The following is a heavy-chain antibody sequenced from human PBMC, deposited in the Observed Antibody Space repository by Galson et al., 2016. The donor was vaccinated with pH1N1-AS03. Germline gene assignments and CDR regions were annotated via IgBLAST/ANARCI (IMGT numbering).Heavy chain of an antibody. CDR2: IFTGGTT. J-gene: IGHJ4*02. D-gene: IGHD3-3*01. Sequence: SLRLSCAVSGFSVSSKYMNWVRQAPGKGLEWISVIFTGGTTYYADSVRGRFTISRDDSRNTLYLQMNSLRNEDTAVYYCARGITIFGLARPALESWGQGTRVTVSS. CDR1: GFSVSSKY. V-gene: IGHV3-66*02. CDR3: ARGITIFGLARPALES.